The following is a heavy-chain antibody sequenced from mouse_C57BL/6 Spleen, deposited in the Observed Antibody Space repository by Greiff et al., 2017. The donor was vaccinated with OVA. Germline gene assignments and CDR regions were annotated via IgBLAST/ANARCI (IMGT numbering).Heavy chain of an antibody. Sequence: QVQLQQPGAELVMPGASVKLSCKASGYTFTSYWMHWVKQRPGQGLEWIGEIDPSDSYTNYNQKFKGKSTLTVDKSSSTAYMQLSSLTSEDSAVYYCARGYYYGSSYKFAYWGKGTLVTVSA. CDR1: GYTFTSYW. CDR2: IDPSDSYT. J-gene: IGHJ3*01. CDR3: ARGYYYGSSYKFAY. V-gene: IGHV1-69*01. D-gene: IGHD1-1*01.